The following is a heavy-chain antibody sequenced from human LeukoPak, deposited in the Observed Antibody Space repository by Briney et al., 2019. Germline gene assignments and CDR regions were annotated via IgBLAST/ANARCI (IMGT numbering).Heavy chain of an antibody. V-gene: IGHV3-33*01. Sequence: GRSLRLSCAASGFTFSSYGMHWVRQAPGKGLEWVAVIWYDGSNKYYADSVKGRFTISRDNSKNTLYLRMNSLRAEDTAVYYCARSYYDILTSWYFDYWGQGTLVTVSS. J-gene: IGHJ4*02. CDR3: ARSYYDILTSWYFDY. CDR2: IWYDGSNK. D-gene: IGHD3-9*01. CDR1: GFTFSSYG.